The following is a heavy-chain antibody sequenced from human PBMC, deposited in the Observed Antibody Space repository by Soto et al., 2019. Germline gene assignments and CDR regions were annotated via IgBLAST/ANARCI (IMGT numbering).Heavy chain of an antibody. CDR2: ISGSGGST. CDR1: GFTFSSYA. J-gene: IGHJ6*02. Sequence: GGSLRLSCAASGFTFSSYAMSWVRQAPGKGLEWVSAISGSGGSTYYADSVKGRFTISRDNSKNTLYLQMNSLRAEDTAVYYCAKGDGSGSYSTVRFYGMDVWGQGTTVTVSS. V-gene: IGHV3-23*01. D-gene: IGHD3-10*01. CDR3: AKGDGSGSYSTVRFYGMDV.